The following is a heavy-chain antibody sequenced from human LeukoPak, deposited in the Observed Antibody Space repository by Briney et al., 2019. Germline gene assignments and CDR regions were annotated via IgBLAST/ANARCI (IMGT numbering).Heavy chain of an antibody. D-gene: IGHD3-22*01. CDR3: ARDGITMIVVVTHDAFDI. CDR1: GGSISSYY. J-gene: IGHJ3*02. V-gene: IGHV4-59*01. CDR2: IYYSGST. Sequence: PSETLSLTCTVSGGSISSYYWSWIRQPPGKGLEWIGYIYYSGSTNYNPSLKSRVTISVDTSKNQFSLKLSSVTAADTAVYYCARDGITMIVVVTHDAFDIWGQGTMVTVSS.